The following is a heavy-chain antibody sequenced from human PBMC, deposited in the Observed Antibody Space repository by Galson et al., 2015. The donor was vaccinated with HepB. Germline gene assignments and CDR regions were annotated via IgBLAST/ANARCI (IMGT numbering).Heavy chain of an antibody. Sequence: SLRLSCAASGFTFSSYSMNWVRQAPGKGLEWVSSISSSSSYIYYADSVKGRFTISRDNAKNSLYLQMNSLRAEDTAVYYCARDYQNQPGGGVSYYYMDVWGKGTTVTVSS. CDR2: ISSSSSYI. CDR3: ARDYQNQPGGGVSYYYMDV. V-gene: IGHV3-21*01. CDR1: GFTFSSYS. D-gene: IGHD3-16*01. J-gene: IGHJ6*03.